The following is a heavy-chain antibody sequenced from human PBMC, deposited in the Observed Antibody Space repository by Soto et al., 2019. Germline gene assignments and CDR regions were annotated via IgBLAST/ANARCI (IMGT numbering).Heavy chain of an antibody. CDR2: INPSGGST. Sequence: ASVKVSCTASGYTFTSYYMHWVRQAPGQGLEWMGIINPSGGSTSYAQKFQGRVTMTRDTSTSTVYMELSSLRSEDTAVYYCMVVVAATYYYGMDVWGQGTTVTVSS. CDR3: MVVVAATYYYGMDV. V-gene: IGHV1-46*01. J-gene: IGHJ6*02. D-gene: IGHD2-15*01. CDR1: GYTFTSYY.